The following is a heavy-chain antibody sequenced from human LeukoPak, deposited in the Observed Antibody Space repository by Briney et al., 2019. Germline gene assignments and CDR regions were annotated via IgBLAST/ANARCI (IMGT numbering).Heavy chain of an antibody. Sequence: GGSLRLSCAASGFTVSSNYMSWVRQAPGKGLEWVSVIYSGGSTYYADSVKGRFTISRDNSKNTLYLQMNSLRAEDTAVYYCARGVVATPALFDYWGQGTLVTVSS. CDR2: IYSGGST. D-gene: IGHD5-12*01. CDR3: ARGVVATPALFDY. J-gene: IGHJ4*02. CDR1: GFTVSSNY. V-gene: IGHV3-53*01.